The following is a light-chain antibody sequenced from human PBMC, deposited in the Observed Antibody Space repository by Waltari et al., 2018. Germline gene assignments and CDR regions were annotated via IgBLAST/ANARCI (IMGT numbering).Light chain of an antibody. Sequence: EIVMTQSPATLSVSPGQRATLSCRASQRISSNLAWYQQKPGQAPRPLIYGASTRAPGIPFRFSGSGSGTDFTLTISSLQSEDFAVYYCQQYKNWPFTFGQGTKLEIK. CDR1: QRISSN. CDR2: GAS. CDR3: QQYKNWPFT. J-gene: IGKJ2*01. V-gene: IGKV3-15*01.